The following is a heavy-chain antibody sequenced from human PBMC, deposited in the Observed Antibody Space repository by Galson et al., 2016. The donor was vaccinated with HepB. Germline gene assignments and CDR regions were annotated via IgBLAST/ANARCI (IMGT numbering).Heavy chain of an antibody. CDR2: ISSSSNYK. CDR3: ARLDDYTSSYDQ. CDR1: GFTLSGYS. V-gene: IGHV3-21*01. J-gene: IGHJ4*02. Sequence: LRLSCAASGFTLSGYSMNWVRQAPGKGLEWVSSISSSSNYKYQADSLKGRFTIARDNAKNSLYLQMNSLRAEDTAVYYCARLDDYTSSYDQWGRGTLVTVSS. D-gene: IGHD5-24*01.